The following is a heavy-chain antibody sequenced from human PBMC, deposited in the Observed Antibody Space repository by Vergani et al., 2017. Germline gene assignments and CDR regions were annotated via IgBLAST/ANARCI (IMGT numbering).Heavy chain of an antibody. D-gene: IGHD3-9*01. V-gene: IGHV4-34*01. CDR2: INHSGST. CDR3: ARRYYDILTGYTNWFDP. Sequence: QVQLQQWGAGLLKPSETLSLTCAVYGGSSSGYYWCWIRQPPGKGLEWIGEINHSGSTNYNPSLKRRVTISVDTSKNQFSLKLSSVTAADTAVYYCARRYYDILTGYTNWFDPWGQGTLVTVSS. J-gene: IGHJ5*02. CDR1: GGSSSGYY.